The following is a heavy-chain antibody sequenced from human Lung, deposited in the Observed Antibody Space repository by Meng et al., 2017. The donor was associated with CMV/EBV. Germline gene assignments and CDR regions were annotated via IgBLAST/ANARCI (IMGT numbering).Heavy chain of an antibody. D-gene: IGHD6-19*01. CDR3: ARMPKWLGAHVDY. CDR2: IYSGGST. J-gene: IGHJ4*02. CDR1: GFTVSSNY. Sequence: GESLKISCAASGFTVSSNYMSWVRQAPGKGLEWVSVIYSGGSTYYADSVKGRFTISRDNSKNTLYLQMNSLRAEDTAVYYCARMPKWLGAHVDYWGQGTLVTVSS. V-gene: IGHV3-66*02.